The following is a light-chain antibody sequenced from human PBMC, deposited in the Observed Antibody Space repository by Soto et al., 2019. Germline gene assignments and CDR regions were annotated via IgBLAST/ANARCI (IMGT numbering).Light chain of an antibody. V-gene: IGLV7-43*01. CDR3: SLYYSGAHLV. J-gene: IGLJ2*01. CDR2: STD. CDR1: AGAVSTTNW. Sequence: AVVTQEPSLVVSPGGTVTLTCASSAGAVSTTNWPNWFQQKPGQAPRALIYSTDNKHAWTPARFSGSLLGGKAVLALSGAQPEDEAEYYCSLYYSGAHLVIGGGTKLTVL.